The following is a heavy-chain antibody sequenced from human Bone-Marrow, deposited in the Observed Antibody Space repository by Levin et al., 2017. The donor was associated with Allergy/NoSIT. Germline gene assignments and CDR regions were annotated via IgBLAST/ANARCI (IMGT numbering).Heavy chain of an antibody. V-gene: IGHV4-31*03. Sequence: PSETLSLTCTVSGGSISSGGYYWSWIRQHPGKGLEWIGYIYYSGSTYYNPSLKSRVTISVDTSKNQFSLKLSSVTAADTAVYYCARDGPVMVQGVMGDAFDIWGQGTMVTVSS. CDR1: GGSISSGGYY. J-gene: IGHJ3*02. CDR2: IYYSGST. D-gene: IGHD3-10*01. CDR3: ARDGPVMVQGVMGDAFDI.